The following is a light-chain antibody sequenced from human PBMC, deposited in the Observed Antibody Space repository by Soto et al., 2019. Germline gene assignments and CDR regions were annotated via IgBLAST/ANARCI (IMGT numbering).Light chain of an antibody. CDR1: QSVSNNY. V-gene: IGKV3-20*01. Sequence: EVVLTQSPGTLSLSPGERATLSCRASQSVSNNYFAWYQQKPGQAPRLLIFGSSDRATGIPDRFSGSGSGTDVTLTISRLEPEDFAVYYCQQYGSSPPYTFGQGTKLKIK. CDR2: GSS. J-gene: IGKJ2*01. CDR3: QQYGSSPPYT.